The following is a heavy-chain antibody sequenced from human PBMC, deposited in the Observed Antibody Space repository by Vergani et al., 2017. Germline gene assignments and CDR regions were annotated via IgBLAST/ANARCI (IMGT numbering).Heavy chain of an antibody. CDR1: GYTLTELS. CDR2: FDPEDGET. Sequence: QVQLVQSGAEVKKPGASVKVSCKVSGYTLTELSMHWVRQAPGKGLEWMGGFDPEDGETIYAHKFQGRVTMTEDTSTSTAYMELRSLRSDDTAVYYCARWDGSQVAYLDYWGQGTLVTVSS. CDR3: ARWDGSQVAYLDY. V-gene: IGHV1-24*01. J-gene: IGHJ4*02. D-gene: IGHD1-26*01.